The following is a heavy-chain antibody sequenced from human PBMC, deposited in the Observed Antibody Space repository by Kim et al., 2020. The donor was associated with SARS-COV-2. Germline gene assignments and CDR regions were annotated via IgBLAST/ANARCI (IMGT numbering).Heavy chain of an antibody. CDR3: ARVGRAASSNGFDF. V-gene: IGHV1-18*01. D-gene: IGHD6-13*01. Sequence: LEWMEWTTVKRINTNSAEKFQARVTLTTDTFTTTAYMELRGLRSDDTAVYYCARVGRAASSNGFDFWGQGTLVTVSS. CDR2: TTVKRINT. J-gene: IGHJ4*02.